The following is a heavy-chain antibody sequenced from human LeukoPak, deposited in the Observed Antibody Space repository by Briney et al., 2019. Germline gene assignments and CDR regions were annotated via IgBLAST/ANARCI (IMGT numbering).Heavy chain of an antibody. CDR1: GFTFSSYG. J-gene: IGHJ2*01. V-gene: IGHV3-30*02. D-gene: IGHD4-17*01. Sequence: GGSLRLSCAASGFTFSSYGMHWVRQAPGKGLEWVAFIRYDGSNKYYADSVKGRFTISRGNSKNTLYLQMNSLRAEDTAVYYCAKDRAVTGYFDLWGRGTLVTVSS. CDR3: AKDRAVTGYFDL. CDR2: IRYDGSNK.